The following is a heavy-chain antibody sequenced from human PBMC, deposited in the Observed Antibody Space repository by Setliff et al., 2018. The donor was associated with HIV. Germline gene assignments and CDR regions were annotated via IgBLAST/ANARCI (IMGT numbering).Heavy chain of an antibody. J-gene: IGHJ4*02. V-gene: IGHV3-20*04. D-gene: IGHD3-22*01. Sequence: GGSLRLSCAGTGFTFRDHGMCWVRQVPGRGLEWVSGISWNSAGTGYADSVRGRFTISRDNDKNVLYLQMNSLRVEDTAFYYCASGDSSGFYFYYWGRGTLVTVSS. CDR2: ISWNSAGT. CDR3: ASGDSSGFYFYY. CDR1: GFTFRDHG.